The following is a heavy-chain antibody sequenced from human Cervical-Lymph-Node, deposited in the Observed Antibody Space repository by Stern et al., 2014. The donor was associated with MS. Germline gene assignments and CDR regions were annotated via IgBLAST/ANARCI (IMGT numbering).Heavy chain of an antibody. Sequence: EMQLVESGGASVQPGGSLRLSCSGTGFSFNIYAMHWVRQAPGTGLEYISAISRNGTTTYYADAVKGRFTICRDDSKNTMFLQMRSLGPEDRGVYWCLRGKDAGIHHWGQGTLVTVST. V-gene: IGHV3-64D*06. CDR1: GFSFNIYA. J-gene: IGHJ4*02. D-gene: IGHD1-26*01. CDR3: LRGKDAGIHH. CDR2: ISRNGTTT.